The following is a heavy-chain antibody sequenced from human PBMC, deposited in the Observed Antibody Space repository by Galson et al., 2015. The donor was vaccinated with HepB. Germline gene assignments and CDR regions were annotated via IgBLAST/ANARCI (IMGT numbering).Heavy chain of an antibody. Sequence: SVKVSCKASGYTFTIYPIHWVRQAPGQRLEWMGWINAGNGNTKYSQKFQDRVTITRDTSASTAYMELSSLRPEDTAVYYCARDLVVVSVAMGFGEYYYGMDVWGQGTTVTVSS. CDR3: ARDLVVVSVAMGFGEYYYGMDV. CDR1: GYTFTIYP. J-gene: IGHJ6*02. CDR2: INAGNGNT. V-gene: IGHV1-3*01. D-gene: IGHD2-2*01.